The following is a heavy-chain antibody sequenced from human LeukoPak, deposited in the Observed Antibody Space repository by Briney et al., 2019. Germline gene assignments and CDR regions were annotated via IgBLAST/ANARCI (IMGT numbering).Heavy chain of an antibody. CDR2: IYYSGST. CDR3: ARGGWELLHLADL. CDR1: GGPVSSGDYY. J-gene: IGHJ4*02. D-gene: IGHD1-26*01. Sequence: SETLSLTCTVSGGPVSSGDYYWSWIRQPPGKGLEWIGYIYYSGSTYYNPSLKSRVTISVDTSKNQFSLKLSSVTAADTAVYYCARGGWELLHLADLWGQGTLVTVSS. V-gene: IGHV4-30-4*08.